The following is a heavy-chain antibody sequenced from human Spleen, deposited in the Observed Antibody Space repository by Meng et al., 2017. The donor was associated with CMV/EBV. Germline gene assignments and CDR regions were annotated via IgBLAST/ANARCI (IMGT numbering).Heavy chain of an antibody. CDR1: GGTFSSYA. Sequence: SVKVSCKASGGTFSSYAISWVRQAPGQGLEWMGGIIPILGIANYAQKFQGRVTITADKSTSTAYMELSSLRSEDTAVYYCARDPYSLLPNGEPYYFDCWGQGTLVTVSS. CDR2: IIPILGIA. J-gene: IGHJ4*02. V-gene: IGHV1-69*10. D-gene: IGHD2-8*01. CDR3: ARDPYSLLPNGEPYYFDC.